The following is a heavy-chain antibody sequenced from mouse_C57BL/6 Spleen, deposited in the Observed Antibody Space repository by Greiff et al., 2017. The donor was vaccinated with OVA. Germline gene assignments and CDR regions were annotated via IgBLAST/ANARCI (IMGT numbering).Heavy chain of an antibody. J-gene: IGHJ4*01. Sequence: QVQLQQSGAELVKPGDSVKLSCKASGYTFTSYWMNWVKQRPGQGLEWIGMIHPNSGSTNYNEKFKSKATLTVATSSSSAYMKRSSLRSEDSAVYYCARFPITTVVEDYCAMDYWGQGTSVTVSS. V-gene: IGHV1-64*01. CDR2: IHPNSGST. CDR1: GYTFTSYW. D-gene: IGHD1-1*01. CDR3: ARFPITTVVEDYCAMDY.